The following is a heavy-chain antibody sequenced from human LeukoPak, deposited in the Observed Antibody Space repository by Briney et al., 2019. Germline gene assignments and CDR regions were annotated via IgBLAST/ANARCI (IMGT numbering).Heavy chain of an antibody. CDR3: AREVRGVDTAMVPLYYFDY. J-gene: IGHJ4*02. CDR1: GGTFSCYA. Sequence: GSSVKVSCKASGGTFSCYAISWVRQAPGQGLEWMGGIIPIFGTANYAQKFQGRVTITTDESTSTAYMELSSLRSEDTAVYYCAREVRGVDTAMVPLYYFDYWGQGTLVTVSS. V-gene: IGHV1-69*05. D-gene: IGHD5-18*01. CDR2: IIPIFGTA.